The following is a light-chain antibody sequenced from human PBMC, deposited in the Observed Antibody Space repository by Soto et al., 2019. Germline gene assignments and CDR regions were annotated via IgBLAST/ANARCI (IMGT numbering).Light chain of an antibody. CDR3: CSYAGSYTVV. CDR2: DVT. V-gene: IGLV2-11*01. J-gene: IGLJ2*01. Sequence: QSVLTQPRSVSGSPGQSVTISCTGTSSDVGGYNYVSWYQQHPGKAPKLMIYDVTKRPSGVPDRFSGSTSGNTASLTISGLQAEDEADYHCCSYAGSYTVVFGGGTKLTVL. CDR1: SSDVGGYNY.